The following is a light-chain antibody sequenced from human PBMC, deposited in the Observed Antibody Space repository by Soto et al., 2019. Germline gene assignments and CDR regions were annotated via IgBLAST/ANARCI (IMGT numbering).Light chain of an antibody. Sequence: QSALTQPRSVSGSPGQSVTISCTGTSSDVGGYNFVSWYQQHPGKAPKLMIYDVTKRPSGVPDRFSGSKSGNTASLTISGLQADDDADYYCCSYAGNYIFVFGTGTKLTV. V-gene: IGLV2-11*01. CDR2: DVT. CDR1: SSDVGGYNF. J-gene: IGLJ1*01. CDR3: CSYAGNYIFV.